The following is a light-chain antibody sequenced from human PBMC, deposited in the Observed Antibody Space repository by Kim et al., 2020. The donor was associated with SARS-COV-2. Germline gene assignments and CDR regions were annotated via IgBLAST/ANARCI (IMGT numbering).Light chain of an antibody. J-gene: IGKJ2*01. CDR2: ETS. CDR1: QSVSHG. Sequence: LSTYGGDRVTITCRASQSVSHGLAWYQQKPGKAPKVLIYETSKLKSGVPSRFSGSGFGTEFTLTISSLQPDDFATYYCQQYNTWYTFGQGTKLEI. V-gene: IGKV1-5*03. CDR3: QQYNTWYT.